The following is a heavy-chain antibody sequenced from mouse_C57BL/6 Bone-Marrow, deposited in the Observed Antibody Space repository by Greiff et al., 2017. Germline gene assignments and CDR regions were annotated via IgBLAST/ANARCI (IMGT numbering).Heavy chain of an antibody. V-gene: IGHV5-4*01. J-gene: IGHJ3*01. Sequence: DVMLVESGGGLVKPGGSLKLSCAASGFTFSSYAMSWVRQTPEKRLEWVATISDGGSYTYYPDNVKGRFTISRDNAKNNLYLQMSHLKSEDTAMYYCARDRGGYGLYWGQGTLVTVSA. CDR2: ISDGGSYT. CDR1: GFTFSSYA. D-gene: IGHD2-2*01. CDR3: ARDRGGYGLY.